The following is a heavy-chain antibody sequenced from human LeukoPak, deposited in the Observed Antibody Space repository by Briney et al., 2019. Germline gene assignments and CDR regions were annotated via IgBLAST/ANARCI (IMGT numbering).Heavy chain of an antibody. Sequence: GGSLRLSCAASEFTFSSYSMNWVRQAPGKGLEWVSSISSSSSYIYYADSVKGRFTISRDNAKNSLYLQMNSLRAEDTAVYYCARGPYGDYVFDYWGQGTLVTVSS. CDR3: ARGPYGDYVFDY. CDR2: ISSSSSYI. J-gene: IGHJ4*02. V-gene: IGHV3-21*01. CDR1: EFTFSSYS. D-gene: IGHD4-17*01.